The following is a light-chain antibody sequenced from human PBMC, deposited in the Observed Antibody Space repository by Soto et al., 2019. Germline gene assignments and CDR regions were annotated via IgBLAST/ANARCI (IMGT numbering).Light chain of an antibody. CDR2: GAS. CDR3: QQYGSSGT. J-gene: IGKJ1*01. V-gene: IGKV3-20*01. Sequence: EIVLTQSPATLSLSPGERATLSCRASQSVSSYLAWYQQKPGQAPRLLIYGASNSATGIPDRFSGSGSGTDFTLTISRLEPEDFAVYYCQQYGSSGTVGQGTKVDIK. CDR1: QSVSSY.